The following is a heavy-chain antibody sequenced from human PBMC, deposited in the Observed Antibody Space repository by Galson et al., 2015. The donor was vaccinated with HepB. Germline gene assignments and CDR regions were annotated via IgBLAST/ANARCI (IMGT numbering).Heavy chain of an antibody. CDR3: TTDFLEYYYDSSGPASNWFDP. D-gene: IGHD3-22*01. Sequence: SLRLSCAASGFTFSNAWMSWVRQAPGKGLEWVGRIKSKTDGGTTDYAAPVKGRFTISRDDSKNTLYLQMNSLKTEDTAVYYCTTDFLEYYYDSSGPASNWFDPWGQGTLVTVSS. CDR1: GFTFSNAW. J-gene: IGHJ5*02. CDR2: IKSKTDGGTT. V-gene: IGHV3-15*01.